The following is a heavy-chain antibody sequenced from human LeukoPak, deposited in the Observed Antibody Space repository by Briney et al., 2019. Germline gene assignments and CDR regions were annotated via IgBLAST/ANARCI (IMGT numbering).Heavy chain of an antibody. CDR3: ASHFGDYGTYLDY. CDR1: GFGLKTYG. CDR2: ISGSGGST. J-gene: IGHJ4*02. D-gene: IGHD4-17*01. V-gene: IGHV3-23*01. Sequence: GGSLRLSCEASGFGLKTYGMSWVRQAPGKGLEWVSGISGSGGSTYYADSVKGRFTISRHNSKNTLQMNSLRAEDTAVYYCASHFGDYGTYLDYWGQGTLVTVSS.